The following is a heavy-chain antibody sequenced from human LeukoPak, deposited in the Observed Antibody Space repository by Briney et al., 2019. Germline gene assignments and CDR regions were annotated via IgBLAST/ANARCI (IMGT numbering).Heavy chain of an antibody. J-gene: IGHJ4*02. V-gene: IGHV3-15*05. CDR2: IKSETNGGTT. CDR1: GFTFSNAW. CDR3: VKSWGYNSGWYDY. D-gene: IGHD6-19*01. Sequence: GGSLRLSCAASGFTFSNAWMSWVRQAPGKGLEWVGRIKSETNGGTTDYAAPVKGRFAISRDNSKNTLYLQMSSLRAEDTAVYYCVKSWGYNSGWYDYWGQGTLVSVSS.